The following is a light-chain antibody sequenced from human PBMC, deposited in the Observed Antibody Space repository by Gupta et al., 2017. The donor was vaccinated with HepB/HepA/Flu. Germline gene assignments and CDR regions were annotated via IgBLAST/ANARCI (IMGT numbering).Light chain of an antibody. CDR1: KLGDKY. Sequence: SYELTQPPSVSVSPGQTASITCSGEKLGDKYACWYQQKPGQSPVLVIYQDTKRPSGIPERFSGSNSGNTATLTISGTQAVDEADYYGQAWDRNTGVFGGGTKLTVL. CDR3: QAWDRNTGV. J-gene: IGLJ2*01. V-gene: IGLV3-1*01. CDR2: QDT.